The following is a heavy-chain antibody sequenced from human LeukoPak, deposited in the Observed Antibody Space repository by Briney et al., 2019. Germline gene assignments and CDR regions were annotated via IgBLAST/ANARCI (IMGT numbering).Heavy chain of an antibody. CDR3: ARVTGTYGSGNTPPPMDV. V-gene: IGHV3-7*03. J-gene: IGHJ6*03. CDR1: GFTFSSYW. CDR2: IKQDGSEK. Sequence: GSLRLSCAASGFTFSSYWMSWVRQAPGKGLEWVANIKQDGSEKYYVDSVKGRFTISRDNSKNTLYLQMSSLRAEDTAVYYCARVTGTYGSGNTPPPMDVWGKGTTVTISS. D-gene: IGHD3-10*01.